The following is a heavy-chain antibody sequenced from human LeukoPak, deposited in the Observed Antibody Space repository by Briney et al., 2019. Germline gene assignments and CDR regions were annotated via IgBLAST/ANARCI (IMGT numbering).Heavy chain of an antibody. D-gene: IGHD3-3*01. CDR2: ISGSCEST. V-gene: IGHV3-23*01. CDR1: GFTVSSSA. Sequence: PGPCLRLSCAAAGFTVSSSAMSSVSQAPGKGLEWVSAISGSCESTYYADPVKRRFTISRDNSKSTLYLQLNSLRAEDTAVYYCARREVIRFLEGCFDYWGQGTVITVSS. J-gene: IGHJ4*02. CDR3: ARREVIRFLEGCFDY.